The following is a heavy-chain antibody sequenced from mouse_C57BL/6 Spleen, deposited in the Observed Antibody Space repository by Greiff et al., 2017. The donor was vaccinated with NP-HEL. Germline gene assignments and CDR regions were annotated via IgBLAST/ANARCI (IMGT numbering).Heavy chain of an antibody. Sequence: QVQLQQSGPGLVQPSQSLSITCTVSGFSLTSYGVHWVRQSPGKGLEWLGVIWSGGSTDYNAAFISRLSISKDNSKSQVFFKMNSLQADDTAIYYCARYLLRTVARDWYFDVWGTGTTVTVSS. CDR2: IWSGGST. J-gene: IGHJ1*03. CDR1: GFSLTSYG. D-gene: IGHD1-1*01. V-gene: IGHV2-2*01. CDR3: ARYLLRTVARDWYFDV.